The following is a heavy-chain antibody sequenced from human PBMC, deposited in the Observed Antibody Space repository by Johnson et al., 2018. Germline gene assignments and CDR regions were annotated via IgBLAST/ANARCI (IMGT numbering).Heavy chain of an antibody. Sequence: VQLQESGGGLVKPGGSLRLSCAASGFTFSSYSMNWVRQAPGKGLEWVSSISSSSSYIYYADSVKGRFTISRDNAKNSLYLQMNSLRAEDTAVYYGAGDRQDCSSTSCYTFAAFDIGGQGTMVTVSS. CDR2: ISSSSSYI. V-gene: IGHV3-21*01. J-gene: IGHJ3*02. CDR1: GFTFSSYS. CDR3: AGDRQDCSSTSCYTFAAFDI. D-gene: IGHD2-2*02.